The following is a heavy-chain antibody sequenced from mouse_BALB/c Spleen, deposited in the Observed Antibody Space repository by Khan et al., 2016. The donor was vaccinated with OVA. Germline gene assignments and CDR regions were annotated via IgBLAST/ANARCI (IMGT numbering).Heavy chain of an antibody. D-gene: IGHD2-13*01. CDR3: GRSGCGDPFAY. V-gene: IGHV1S81*02. CDR2: INPSNGGA. J-gene: IGHJ3*01. Sequence: QVQLKQSGAELVKPGASVKISCKASGYTFTSYYMYWVKQRPGQGLEWIGGINPSNGGAHFNEKFKKKATLPVDHSSSTAYMQPRSLTSADSAVYYCGRSGCGDPFAYWGQGTLVTVSA. CDR1: GYTFTSYY.